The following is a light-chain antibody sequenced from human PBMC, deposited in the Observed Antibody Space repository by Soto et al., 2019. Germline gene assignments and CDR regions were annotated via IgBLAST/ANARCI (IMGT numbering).Light chain of an antibody. Sequence: EIVFTQSPATLSLSPGKRATLSCRASQSVNTYLAWYQQNPGQAPRLLIHDASNRATGIPARFSGSGSGTDFTLTISSLEPEDFAVYYCHQRSNWPLTFGGGTKVDIK. V-gene: IGKV3-11*01. CDR1: QSVNTY. CDR2: DAS. CDR3: HQRSNWPLT. J-gene: IGKJ4*01.